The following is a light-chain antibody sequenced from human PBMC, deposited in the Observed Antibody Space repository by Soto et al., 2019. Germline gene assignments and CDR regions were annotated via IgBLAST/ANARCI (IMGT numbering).Light chain of an antibody. CDR2: GAS. CDR1: QSVRSSY. V-gene: IGKV3-20*01. J-gene: IGKJ2*01. CDR3: QQYGSSPYT. Sequence: EIVLTQSPGTLSLSPGERATLSCRASQSVRSSYLDWYQQKPGQAPRLLIYGASSRATGIPDRFSGSGSGTDFTLTISRLEPEDFAMYYCQQYGSSPYTFGQGTKLEIK.